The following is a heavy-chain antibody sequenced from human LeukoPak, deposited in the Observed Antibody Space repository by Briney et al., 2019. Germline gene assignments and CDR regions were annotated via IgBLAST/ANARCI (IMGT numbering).Heavy chain of an antibody. J-gene: IGHJ5*02. CDR2: IYYSGST. CDR3: ARVPSGVRGVMRWFDP. V-gene: IGHV4-59*01. D-gene: IGHD3-10*01. Sequence: SETLSLTCTVSGGSISNYYWSWIRQPPGKGLEWIGHIYYSGSTNYNLSLKSRVTISVDTSKNQFSLKLSSVTAADMAVYYCARVPSGVRGVMRWFDPWGQGALVTVSS. CDR1: GGSISNYY.